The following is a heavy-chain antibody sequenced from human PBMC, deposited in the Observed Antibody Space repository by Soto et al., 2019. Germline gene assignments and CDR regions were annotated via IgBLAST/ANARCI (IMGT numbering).Heavy chain of an antibody. CDR2: IYYSGST. V-gene: IGHV4-39*01. J-gene: IGHJ5*02. CDR1: GGSISSSSYY. Sequence: QLQLQESGPGLVKPSETLSLTCTVSGGSISSSSYYWGWIRQPPGKGLEWIGTIYYSGSTYYNPSLMSRVTISVDTSKNQFSLKLSSVTAADTAVYYCARSSYSCSWMEYNWFDPWGQGTLVTVSS. D-gene: IGHD6-13*01. CDR3: ARSSYSCSWMEYNWFDP.